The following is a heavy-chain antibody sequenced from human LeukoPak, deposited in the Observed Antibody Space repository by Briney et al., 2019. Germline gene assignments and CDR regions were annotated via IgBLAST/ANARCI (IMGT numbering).Heavy chain of an antibody. CDR3: AKMVKFGWRYSYGYYAAFDI. CDR2: ISGSGGST. Sequence: GGSLRLSCAASGFTFSSYAMSWVRQAPGKGLEWVSAISGSGGSTYYADSVKGRFTISRDNSKNTLYLQMNSLRAEDTAVYYCAKMVKFGWRYSYGYYAAFDIWGQGTMVTVSS. D-gene: IGHD5-18*01. J-gene: IGHJ3*02. CDR1: GFTFSSYA. V-gene: IGHV3-23*01.